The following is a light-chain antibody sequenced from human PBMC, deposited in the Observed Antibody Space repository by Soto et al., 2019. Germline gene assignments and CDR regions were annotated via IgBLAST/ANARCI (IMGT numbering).Light chain of an antibody. CDR2: DAS. CDR1: QDINNY. CDR3: QQYDYFLS. Sequence: DIQMTQSPSSLSASVGDRVTITCQASQDINNYLNWYQQKPGKAPKLLIYDASNLATGVPSRFSGSGSGTDFTFTISSLQPEDIATYYCQQYDYFLSFGGGTKVEIK. V-gene: IGKV1-33*01. J-gene: IGKJ4*01.